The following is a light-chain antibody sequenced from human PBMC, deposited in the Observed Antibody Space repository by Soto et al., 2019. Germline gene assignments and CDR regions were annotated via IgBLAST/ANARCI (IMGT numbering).Light chain of an antibody. CDR1: QTASIY. V-gene: IGKV1-39*01. J-gene: IGKJ3*01. Sequence: DIPMTQSPTSLSASVGDRVTIICRASQTASIYLNWFQQKPGEAPKLLISAASSLHRGVPSRFSGSGSGTEFTLTISNLQPEDFATYYCQQSYSAPRAFGPGTKVDI. CDR3: QQSYSAPRA. CDR2: AAS.